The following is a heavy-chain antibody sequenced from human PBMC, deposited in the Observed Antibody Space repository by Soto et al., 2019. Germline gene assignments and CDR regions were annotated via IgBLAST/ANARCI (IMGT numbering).Heavy chain of an antibody. Sequence: PGESLKISCKGFGYSFTSYWIGWVRQMPGKGLEWMGIFYPGDSNTRYSPSLQGQVTISADKSISTAYLQWSSLKASDTAMYYCARRTPEGLLVGVFDYWGQGTLVTVSS. CDR2: FYPGDSNT. D-gene: IGHD2-8*02. CDR1: GYSFTSYW. J-gene: IGHJ4*02. CDR3: ARRTPEGLLVGVFDY. V-gene: IGHV5-51*01.